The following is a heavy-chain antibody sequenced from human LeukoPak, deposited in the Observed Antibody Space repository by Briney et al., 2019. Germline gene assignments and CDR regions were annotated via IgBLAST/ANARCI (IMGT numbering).Heavy chain of an antibody. V-gene: IGHV3-9*01. CDR1: GFTFSSYA. J-gene: IGHJ6*02. CDR3: AKDYGSGSSYYYGMDV. D-gene: IGHD3-10*01. Sequence: GGSLRLSCAASGFTFSSYAMSWVRQAPGKGLEWVSGISWNSGSIGYADSVKGRFTISRDNAKNSLYLQMNSLRAEDTALYYCAKDYGSGSSYYYGMDVWGQGTTVTVSS. CDR2: ISWNSGSI.